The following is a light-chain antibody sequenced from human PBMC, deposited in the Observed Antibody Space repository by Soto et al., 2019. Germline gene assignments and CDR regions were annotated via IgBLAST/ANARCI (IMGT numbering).Light chain of an antibody. J-gene: IGLJ1*01. Sequence: QSALTQPPSASGSPGQSVAISCTGTSSDVGGYNYVSWYQQHPGNAPKLIIYEVHTRPAVVPARFSGYKSGNTASLTVSGHHAEEEAYYYYSSYAGSSNVFGTGTKLTVL. V-gene: IGLV2-8*01. CDR1: SSDVGGYNY. CDR3: SSYAGSSNV. CDR2: EVH.